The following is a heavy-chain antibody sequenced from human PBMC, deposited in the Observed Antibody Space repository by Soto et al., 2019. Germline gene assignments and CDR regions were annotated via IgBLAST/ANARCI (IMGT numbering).Heavy chain of an antibody. CDR3: AKVRQQLETYYFDY. D-gene: IGHD6-13*01. J-gene: IGHJ4*02. Sequence: PVGSLRLSCAASGFTFSSYAMSWVRQAPGEGLEWVSAISGSGGSTYYADSVKGRFTISRDNSKNTLYLQMNSLRAEDTAVYYCAKVRQQLETYYFDYWGQGTLGTAPQ. CDR2: ISGSGGST. CDR1: GFTFSSYA. V-gene: IGHV3-23*01.